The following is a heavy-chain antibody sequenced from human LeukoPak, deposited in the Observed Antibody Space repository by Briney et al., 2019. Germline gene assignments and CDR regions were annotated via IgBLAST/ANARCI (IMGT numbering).Heavy chain of an antibody. CDR3: ARAYSSSSWCFDY. Sequence: SETLSLTCTVSGGSISSYYWSWIRHPPGKGLEWIGYIYYSGSTNYTPTLKSRVTISVDTSKNQFSLKLSSVPAADTAVYYCARAYSSSSWCFDYWGQGTLVTVSS. V-gene: IGHV4-59*01. J-gene: IGHJ4*02. CDR1: GGSISSYY. CDR2: IYYSGST. D-gene: IGHD6-6*01.